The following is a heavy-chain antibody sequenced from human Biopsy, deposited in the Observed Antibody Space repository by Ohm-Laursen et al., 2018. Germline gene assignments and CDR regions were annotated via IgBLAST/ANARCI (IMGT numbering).Heavy chain of an antibody. CDR2: IYYSGST. Sequence: SDTLSLICTVSGGSIGSFFWSWIRQPPGKGLEWIGYIYYSGSTNYNPSLRSRVTISVDRSKNQFSLELSSVTAADTAVYYCARVGAGAPSIDYFDYWGQGALVTVSS. J-gene: IGHJ4*02. D-gene: IGHD1-26*01. CDR1: GGSIGSFF. V-gene: IGHV4-59*07. CDR3: ARVGAGAPSIDYFDY.